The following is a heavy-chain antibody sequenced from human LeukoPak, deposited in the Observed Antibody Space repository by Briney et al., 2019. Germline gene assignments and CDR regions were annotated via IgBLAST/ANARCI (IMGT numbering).Heavy chain of an antibody. CDR2: IYYSGST. V-gene: IGHV4-59*12. J-gene: IGHJ3*02. D-gene: IGHD5-18*01. Sequence: PSETLSLTCTVSGGSISSYYWSWIRQPPGKGLEWIGYIYYSGSTNYNPSLKSRVTISVDTSKNQFSLKLSSVTAADTAVYYCARMARGNGRQLWPPDAFDIWGQGTMVTVSS. CDR3: ARMARGNGRQLWPPDAFDI. CDR1: GGSISSYY.